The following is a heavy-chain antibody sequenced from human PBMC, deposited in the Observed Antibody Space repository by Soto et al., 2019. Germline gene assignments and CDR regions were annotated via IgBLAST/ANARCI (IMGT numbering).Heavy chain of an antibody. CDR2: INPNSGGT. Sequence: ASVKVSCKASGYTFTGYYMHWVRQAPGQGLEWMGWINPNSGGTNYAQKFQGWVTMTRDTSISTAYMELSRLRSDDTAVYYGARVRRSLQLTGEGGADAFDIWGQGTMVTVSS. D-gene: IGHD7-27*01. CDR3: ARVRRSLQLTGEGGADAFDI. CDR1: GYTFTGYY. V-gene: IGHV1-2*04. J-gene: IGHJ3*02.